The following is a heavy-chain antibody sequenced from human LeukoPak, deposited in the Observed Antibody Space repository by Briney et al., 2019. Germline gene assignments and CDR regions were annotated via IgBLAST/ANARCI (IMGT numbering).Heavy chain of an antibody. CDR3: ARSLVVVPAATRGHFDY. J-gene: IGHJ4*02. CDR1: GYTFTGYY. Sequence: ASVKVSCKASGYTFTGYYMHWVRQAPGQGLEWMGWINPNSGGTNYAQKFQGRVTMTRDTSISTAYMELSRLRSDDTAVYYCARSLVVVPAATRGHFDYWGQGTLVTFSS. V-gene: IGHV1-2*02. CDR2: INPNSGGT. D-gene: IGHD2-2*01.